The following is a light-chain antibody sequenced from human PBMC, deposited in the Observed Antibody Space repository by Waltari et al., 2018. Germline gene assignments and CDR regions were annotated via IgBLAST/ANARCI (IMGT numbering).Light chain of an antibody. CDR2: WAS. Sequence: DLVMTQSPDFLAVSLGDRATIDCKSSPSILYSSNNKNCLAWYQQKPGQPPKLLIYWASTRESGVPDRFSGSGSGTDFTLTISSLQAEDVAVYYCQQYYRTPPTFGQGTKVEIK. J-gene: IGKJ1*01. CDR1: PSILYSSNNKNC. V-gene: IGKV4-1*01. CDR3: QQYYRTPPT.